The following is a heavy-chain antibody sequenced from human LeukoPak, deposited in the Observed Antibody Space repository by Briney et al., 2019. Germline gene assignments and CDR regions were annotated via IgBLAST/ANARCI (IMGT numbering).Heavy chain of an antibody. D-gene: IGHD4-23*01. Sequence: ASVKVSCKASGGTFSSYAISWVRQAPGQGLEWMGGIIPIFGTANYAQKFQGGVTITADESTSTAYMELSSLRSEDTAVYYCARDRGNSLPFDIWGQGTMVTVSS. J-gene: IGHJ3*02. CDR3: ARDRGNSLPFDI. CDR1: GGTFSSYA. V-gene: IGHV1-69*13. CDR2: IIPIFGTA.